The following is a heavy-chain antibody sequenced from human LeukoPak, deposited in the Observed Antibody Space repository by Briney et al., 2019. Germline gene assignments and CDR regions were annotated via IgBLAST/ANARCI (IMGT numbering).Heavy chain of an antibody. J-gene: IGHJ4*02. CDR1: GVSFSGYY. CDR2: INHSGST. D-gene: IGHD6-19*01. Sequence: SETLSLTCAVYGVSFSGYYWSWIRQPPGKGLEWIGEINHSGSTNYNPSLKSRVTISLDTSKNQFSLKLSSVTAADTAVYYCASLAVAVDFDYWGQGTLVTVSS. V-gene: IGHV4-34*01. CDR3: ASLAVAVDFDY.